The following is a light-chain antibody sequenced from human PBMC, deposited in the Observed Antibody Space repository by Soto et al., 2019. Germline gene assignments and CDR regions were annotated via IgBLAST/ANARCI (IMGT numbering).Light chain of an antibody. CDR2: DSY. V-gene: IGKV3-11*01. CDR3: QQRHKWPNT. Sequence: VLTLSPVTLSLSPGERATLSSRASQSLRSLVAWYRQKPGQAPRLLIYDSYNRATGIPARFSGSGSGTDLTLTISSLEPEDSAVYYCQQRHKWPNTFGQGTRLEIK. J-gene: IGKJ5*01. CDR1: QSLRSL.